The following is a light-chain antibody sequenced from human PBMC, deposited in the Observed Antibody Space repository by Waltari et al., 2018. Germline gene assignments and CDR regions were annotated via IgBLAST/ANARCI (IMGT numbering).Light chain of an antibody. CDR1: LSVSSY. J-gene: IGKJ4*01. CDR3: QQCSNWPLLT. V-gene: IGKV3-11*01. CDR2: GAS. Sequence: VLTQSPATLPLSPGESAILSCRARLSVSSYLAWYQQKPGQAPRLLIYGASNRATGIPDRFSGSGSGTDFTLTISSLEPEDFAVYYCQQCSNWPLLTFGEGTKVEIK.